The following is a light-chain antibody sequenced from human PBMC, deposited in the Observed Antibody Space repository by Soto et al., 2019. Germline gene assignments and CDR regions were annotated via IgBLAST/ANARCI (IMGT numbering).Light chain of an antibody. Sequence: QAVVTQPPSASGSPGQSVTISCTGTSSDVGYYDYVSWYQQHPGKAPKLMIYEVSKRPSGVPDRFSGSKSGNTASLTVSGLQADDEADYYCSSYAGSNTVVFGGGTQLTVL. J-gene: IGLJ2*01. V-gene: IGLV2-8*01. CDR1: SSDVGYYDY. CDR3: SSYAGSNTVV. CDR2: EVS.